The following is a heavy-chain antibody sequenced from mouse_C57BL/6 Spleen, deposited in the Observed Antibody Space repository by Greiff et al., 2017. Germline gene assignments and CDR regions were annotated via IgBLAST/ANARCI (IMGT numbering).Heavy chain of an antibody. CDR2: IRNTANGYTT. CDR3: ARYRGTTSYYYAMDD. J-gene: IGHJ4*01. CDR1: GFTFTDYY. Sequence: VQLQESGGGLVQPGGSLSLSCAASGFTFTDYYMSWVRQPPGQALEWLGFIRNTANGYTTEYSASVKGRFTISRDNYQSILYLQMNAQRAEDSATYYCARYRGTTSYYYAMDDWGQGTSVTVSS. D-gene: IGHD2-12*01. V-gene: IGHV7-3*01.